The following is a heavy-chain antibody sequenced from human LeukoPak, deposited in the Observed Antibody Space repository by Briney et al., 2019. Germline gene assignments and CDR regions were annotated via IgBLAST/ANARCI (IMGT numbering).Heavy chain of an antibody. CDR2: IYYSGRT. J-gene: IGHJ4*02. CDR3: ARIHCNGGICYLLDS. Sequence: SEALSLTCTVSGGSITSISDYWGWIRQPPGKGLEWIGSIYYSGRTNYNPSLKSRITISIDTSNNQFSLRLNSVTAADTAVYYCARIHCNGGICYLLDSWGQGTLVTVYS. D-gene: IGHD2-15*01. CDR1: GGSITSISDY. V-gene: IGHV4-39*07.